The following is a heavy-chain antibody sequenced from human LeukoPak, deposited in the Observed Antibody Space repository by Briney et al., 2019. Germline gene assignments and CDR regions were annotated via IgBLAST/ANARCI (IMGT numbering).Heavy chain of an antibody. CDR1: GFSFRNAW. CDR2: IKGDGSVT. Sequence: GGSLRLSCAASGFSFRNAWMHWVRQAPGKGLVWVSRIKGDGSVTVYADSVKGRFTISRDNAKNTLYLQMNSLRVEDTAVYYCARSNWFDPWGQGTLVTVSS. V-gene: IGHV3-74*01. CDR3: ARSNWFDP. J-gene: IGHJ5*02.